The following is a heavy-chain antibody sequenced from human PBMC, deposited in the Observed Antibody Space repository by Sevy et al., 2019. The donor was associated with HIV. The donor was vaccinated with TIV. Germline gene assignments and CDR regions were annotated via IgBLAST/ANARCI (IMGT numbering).Heavy chain of an antibody. Sequence: SQTLSLTCAISGDSVSSNSAAWNWIRQSPSRGLEWLGRTYYRSKWYNDYAVSVKSRITINPDTSKNQFSLQLNSVTPEDTVVYYCARDRAGRIAVAGTGNYYYYGMDVWGQGTTVTVSS. CDR2: TYYRSKWYN. CDR3: ARDRAGRIAVAGTGNYYYYGMDV. CDR1: GDSVSSNSAA. D-gene: IGHD6-19*01. J-gene: IGHJ6*02. V-gene: IGHV6-1*01.